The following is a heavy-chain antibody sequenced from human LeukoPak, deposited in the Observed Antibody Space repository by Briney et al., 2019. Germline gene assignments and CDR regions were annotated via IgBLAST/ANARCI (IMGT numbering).Heavy chain of an antibody. V-gene: IGHV3-11*04. CDR3: ARARGLGPAGHFDL. CDR1: GLTFSDYY. CDR2: ISNSGSTI. J-gene: IGHJ2*01. Sequence: GGSLRHSCAASGLTFSDYYMSWIRQAPGKGLEWVSYISNSGSTIYYANSVKGRFTISRDNAKNSLHLQTDSLRAEDAAVYYCARARGLGPAGHFDLWGRRALVTVSS. D-gene: IGHD1-26*01.